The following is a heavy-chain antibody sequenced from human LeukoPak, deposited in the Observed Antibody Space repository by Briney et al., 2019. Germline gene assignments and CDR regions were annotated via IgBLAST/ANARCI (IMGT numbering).Heavy chain of an antibody. D-gene: IGHD1-26*01. V-gene: IGHV4-61*02. CDR3: AREAWELLGRGWFDP. CDR1: VGSLSSGSHD. J-gene: IGHJ5*02. CDR2: IYASGST. Sequence: SQTLSLACTVSVGSLSSGSHDWRWIRQPAGKGLEWIGRIYASGSTNYNPALKSRVTISVDTSKNQFSLKLSSVTAAVTAVYYCAREAWELLGRGWFDPWGQGTLVTVSS.